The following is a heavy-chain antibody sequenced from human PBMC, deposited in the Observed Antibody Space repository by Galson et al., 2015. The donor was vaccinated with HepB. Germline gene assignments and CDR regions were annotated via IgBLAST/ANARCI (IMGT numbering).Heavy chain of an antibody. CDR2: ISRSSIYI. V-gene: IGHV3-21*01. Sequence: SLRLSCAASGFTFSSYTMDWVRQAPGKGLEWVSSISRSSIYIYYADSLKGRITISRDNAKNSVYLQMNSLRAEDTAVYYCGGGGLRAVAGLYFDFWGQGVLVRVSS. J-gene: IGHJ4*02. CDR3: GGGGLRAVAGLYFDF. CDR1: GFTFSSYT. D-gene: IGHD6-19*01.